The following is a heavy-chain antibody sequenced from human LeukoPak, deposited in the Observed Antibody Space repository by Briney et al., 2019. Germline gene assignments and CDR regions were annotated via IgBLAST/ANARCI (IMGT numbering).Heavy chain of an antibody. CDR3: ATVMITFGGVIVHPRAFGY. CDR1: GYTLTELS. Sequence: AASVKVSCKVSGYTLTELSMHWVRQAPGKGLEWMGGFDPEDGETIYAQKFQGRVTMTEDTSTDTAYMELSSLRSEDTAVYYCATVMITFGGVIVHPRAFGYWGQGTLVTVSS. D-gene: IGHD3-16*02. V-gene: IGHV1-24*01. J-gene: IGHJ4*02. CDR2: FDPEDGET.